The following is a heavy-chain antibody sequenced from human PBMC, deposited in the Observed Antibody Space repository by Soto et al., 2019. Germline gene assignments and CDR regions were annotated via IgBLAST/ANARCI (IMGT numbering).Heavy chain of an antibody. Sequence: QVQLGQSGAEVKKPGASVKVSCKAAGYTFTSYRISRVRQAPGQGHKWMGWRSAYNGNTNSAQKLQGRVTMTTDTATTTANLDLRSLRSDDTAVYYCAREARYSSGWQWHNAFDIWGQGTMVTVSS. D-gene: IGHD6-19*01. V-gene: IGHV1-18*01. CDR1: GYTFTSYR. CDR2: RSAYNGNT. J-gene: IGHJ3*02. CDR3: AREARYSSGWQWHNAFDI.